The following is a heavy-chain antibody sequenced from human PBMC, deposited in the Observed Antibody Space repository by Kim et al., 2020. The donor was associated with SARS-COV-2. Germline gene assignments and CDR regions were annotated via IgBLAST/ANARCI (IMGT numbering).Heavy chain of an antibody. J-gene: IGHJ4*02. CDR1: GFTFDDYA. CDR2: ISWNSGSI. Sequence: GGSLRLSCAASGFTFDDYAMHWVRQAPGKGLEWVSGISWNSGSIGYADSVKGRFTISRDNAKNSLYLQMNSLRAEDTALYYCAKDSSGYDATFDYWGQGTLVTVSS. D-gene: IGHD5-12*01. V-gene: IGHV3-9*01. CDR3: AKDSSGYDATFDY.